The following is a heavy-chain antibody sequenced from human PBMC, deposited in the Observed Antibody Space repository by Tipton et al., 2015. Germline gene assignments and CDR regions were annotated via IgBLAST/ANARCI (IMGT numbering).Heavy chain of an antibody. CDR2: INDSGKS. CDR3: ARGRGWRVFDY. CDR1: GAFINSYY. Sequence: TLSLTCTVSGAFINSYYWSWIRQSPGKGLEWIGEINDSGKSNYNPSLKSRVTISVDTSKSQFFLKLTSVIAADTAVYFCARGRGWRVFDYWGQGTLVTVSS. D-gene: IGHD3-10*01. J-gene: IGHJ4*02. V-gene: IGHV4-34*01.